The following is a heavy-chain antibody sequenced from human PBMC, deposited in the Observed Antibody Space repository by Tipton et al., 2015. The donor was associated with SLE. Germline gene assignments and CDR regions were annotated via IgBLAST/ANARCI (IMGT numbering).Heavy chain of an antibody. J-gene: IGHJ3*02. D-gene: IGHD3-10*01. CDR2: SSWNSGSI. V-gene: IGHV3-9*01. CDR3: AKGRDGKLGGACDM. Sequence: RSLRLSCAASGFTFDDFSMHWVRHAPGKGLEWVSGSSWNSGSIDYADSVKGRFAISRDNAKNSRYLQMNSLRAEDPALYYYAKGRDGKLGGACDMGGKETMATVSS. CDR1: GFTFDDFS.